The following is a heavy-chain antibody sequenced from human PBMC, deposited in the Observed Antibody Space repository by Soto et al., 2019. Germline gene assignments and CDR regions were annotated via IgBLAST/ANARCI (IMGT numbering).Heavy chain of an antibody. Sequence: QMQLVQSGPEVKKPGTSVKVSCKASGFTFTSSAMQWVRQARGQRLEWIGWIVVGSGNTNYAQKFQERVTITRDMSTSTAYMELSSLRSEDTAVYYCAALYYDILTGYFARETYFDYWGQGTLVTVSS. D-gene: IGHD3-9*01. CDR1: GFTFTSSA. J-gene: IGHJ4*02. V-gene: IGHV1-58*02. CDR2: IVVGSGNT. CDR3: AALYYDILTGYFARETYFDY.